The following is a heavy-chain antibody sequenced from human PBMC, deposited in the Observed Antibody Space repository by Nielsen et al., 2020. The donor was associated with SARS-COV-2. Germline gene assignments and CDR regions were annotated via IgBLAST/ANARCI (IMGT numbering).Heavy chain of an antibody. Sequence: SETMSLTCTVSGGSISSYYWSWIRQPPGKGLEWIGYIYYSGSTNYNPSLKSRVTISVDKSKNQFSLKLGTVTASDTAVYYCARDRLGIAVDYWGQGTLVTVSS. J-gene: IGHJ4*02. V-gene: IGHV4-59*01. CDR1: GGSISSYY. D-gene: IGHD7-27*01. CDR2: IYYSGST. CDR3: ARDRLGIAVDY.